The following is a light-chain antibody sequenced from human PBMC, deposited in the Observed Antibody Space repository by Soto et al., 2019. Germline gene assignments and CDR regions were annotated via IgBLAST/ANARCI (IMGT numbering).Light chain of an antibody. CDR2: HAS. V-gene: IGKV1-5*01. CDR3: QQYNSYSPWT. CDR1: QNINYW. J-gene: IGKJ1*01. Sequence: DIQMTQSPSTLSASVGDRVTITCRASQNINYWLAWYQQKPGKAPKVLIYHASSLESGVPSRFSGSGSGTEFTLTISSLQPDDFATYYCQQYNSYSPWTFGQGTKVDIK.